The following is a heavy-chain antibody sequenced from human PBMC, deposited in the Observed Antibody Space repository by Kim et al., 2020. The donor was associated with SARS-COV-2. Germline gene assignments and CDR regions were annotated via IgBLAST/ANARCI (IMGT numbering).Heavy chain of an antibody. CDR3: VKGSHNGAAS. CDR1: GFSISDYW. V-gene: IGHV3-7*01. Sequence: GGSLRLSCAASGFSISDYWMNWVRQAPGKGLEWVANIKKDGTEKYYVDSVKGRFTISRDNAKNSLSLQMYSLTVEDTAVYYCVKGSHNGAASGGQGTLVTVSS. CDR2: IKKDGTEK. D-gene: IGHD4-17*01. J-gene: IGHJ4*02.